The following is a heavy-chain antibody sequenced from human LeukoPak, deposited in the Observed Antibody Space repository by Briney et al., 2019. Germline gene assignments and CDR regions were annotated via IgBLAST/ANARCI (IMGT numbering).Heavy chain of an antibody. CDR2: IRYDGSNK. CDR1: GFTFSSYG. D-gene: IGHD4-17*01. CDR3: AKGHDYGDYVGY. V-gene: IGHV3-30*02. Sequence: GGSLRLSCAASGFTFSSYGMHWVRQAPGKGLEWVAFIRYDGSNKYYADSVKGRFTISRYNSKNTLYLQMNSLRAADTAVYYCAKGHDYGDYVGYWGQGTLVTVSS. J-gene: IGHJ4*02.